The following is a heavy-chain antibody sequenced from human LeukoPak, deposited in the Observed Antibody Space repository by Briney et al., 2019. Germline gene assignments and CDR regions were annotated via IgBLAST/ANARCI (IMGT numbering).Heavy chain of an antibody. Sequence: GGSLRLSCEASGSTFSSYGMHWVRQAAGKGLEWVAVISYDGINQYYADSVKGRFTISRDNSKNTLYLQMNSLRAEDTAVYYCAKDPSRNSYDSSAYLNYWGQGTLVTVSS. CDR2: ISYDGINQ. V-gene: IGHV3-30*18. J-gene: IGHJ4*02. CDR1: GSTFSSYG. CDR3: AKDPSRNSYDSSAYLNY. D-gene: IGHD3-22*01.